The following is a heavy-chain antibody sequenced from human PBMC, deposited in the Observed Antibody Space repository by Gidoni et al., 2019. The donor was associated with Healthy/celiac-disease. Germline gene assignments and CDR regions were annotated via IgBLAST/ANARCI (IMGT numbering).Heavy chain of an antibody. D-gene: IGHD2-2*01. Sequence: QVQLQQWGAGLLKPSETLSLTCAVYGGSFRGYYWSWIRQPPGKGLEWIGEINHSGSTNYNPSLKSRVTISVDTSKNQFSLKLSSVTAADTAVYYCARGPKGYCSSTSCPLDYWGQGTLVTVSS. J-gene: IGHJ4*02. CDR2: INHSGST. CDR3: ARGPKGYCSSTSCPLDY. V-gene: IGHV4-34*01. CDR1: GGSFRGYY.